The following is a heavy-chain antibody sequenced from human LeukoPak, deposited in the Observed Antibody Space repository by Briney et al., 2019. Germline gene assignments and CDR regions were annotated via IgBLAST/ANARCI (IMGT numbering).Heavy chain of an antibody. CDR3: ARGNGDWNYGTFDY. J-gene: IGHJ4*02. V-gene: IGHV1-8*01. CDR2: MNPNSGNT. D-gene: IGHD1-7*01. Sequence: GASVKVSCKASGYTFTSYDINGVRQATGQGLEWMGWMNPNSGNTGYAQKFQGRVTMTRNTSISTAYMELSSLRSEDTAVYYCARGNGDWNYGTFDYWGQGTLVTVSS. CDR1: GYTFTSYD.